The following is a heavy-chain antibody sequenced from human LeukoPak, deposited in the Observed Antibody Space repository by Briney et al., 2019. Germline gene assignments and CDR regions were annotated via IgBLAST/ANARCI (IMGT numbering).Heavy chain of an antibody. CDR1: GGSISSYY. CDR2: IYTSGST. CDR3: ATRIAVAGTVGEYFQH. D-gene: IGHD6-19*01. J-gene: IGHJ1*01. Sequence: SETLSLTCTVSGGSISSYYWSWIRQPAGKGLEWIGRIYTSGSTNYNPSLKSRVTMSVDTSKNQFSLKLSSVTAADTAVYYCATRIAVAGTVGEYFQHWGQGTLVTVSS. V-gene: IGHV4-4*07.